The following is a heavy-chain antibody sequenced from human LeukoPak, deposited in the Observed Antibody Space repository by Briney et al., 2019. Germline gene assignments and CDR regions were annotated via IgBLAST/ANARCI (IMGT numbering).Heavy chain of an antibody. Sequence: ASVKVSCKASGYTFTSYYLHWVRQAPGQGLEWMGWINPHSGGTNYAQKFQGRVTMTRDTSITTAYMELPRLTSDDTAVHYCAREVSVAGTMVDYWGQGTLVTVSS. V-gene: IGHV1-2*02. CDR1: GYTFTSYY. CDR2: INPHSGGT. J-gene: IGHJ4*02. CDR3: AREVSVAGTMVDY. D-gene: IGHD6-19*01.